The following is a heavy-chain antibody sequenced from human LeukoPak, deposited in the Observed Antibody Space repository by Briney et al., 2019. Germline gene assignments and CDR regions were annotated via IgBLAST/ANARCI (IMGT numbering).Heavy chain of an antibody. CDR1: GGSISSHY. Sequence: SETLSLTCTVSGGSISSHYWSWIRQPPGKGLEWIGYIYYSGSTNYNPSLKSRVTISVDTSKNQFSLKLSSVTAADTAVYYWARGSPHYYYYMDVWGKGTTVTLSS. CDR3: ARGSPHYYYYMDV. J-gene: IGHJ6*03. V-gene: IGHV4-59*11. CDR2: IYYSGST.